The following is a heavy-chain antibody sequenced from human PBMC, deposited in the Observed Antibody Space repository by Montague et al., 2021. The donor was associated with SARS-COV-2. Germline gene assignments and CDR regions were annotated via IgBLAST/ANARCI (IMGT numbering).Heavy chain of an antibody. CDR1: GGPITNNIDY. D-gene: IGHD3-22*01. CDR2: IYYTGNT. Sequence: SETLSLTCTVSGGPITNNIDYWAWIRQPPGKGLEWIGSIYYTGNTYYXXXLKSRVTISVVTSKNHFTLKLSSVTAAETAVYYCARLKRYFDSSGSPSAFDSWGQGTKVTVSS. J-gene: IGHJ3*01. CDR3: ARLKRYFDSSGSPSAFDS. V-gene: IGHV4-39*02.